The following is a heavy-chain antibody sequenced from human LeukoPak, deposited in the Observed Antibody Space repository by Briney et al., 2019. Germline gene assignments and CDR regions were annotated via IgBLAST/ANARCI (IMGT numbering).Heavy chain of an antibody. Sequence: ASVKVSCKASGYTFTGYYMHWVRQAPGQGLEWMGWINPNSGGTNYAQKFQGRVTMTRDTSISTAYMELSRLRSDDTAVYYCARSYCSSTSCLEGAWFDPWGQGTLVTVSS. CDR2: INPNSGGT. CDR3: ARSYCSSTSCLEGAWFDP. D-gene: IGHD2-2*01. V-gene: IGHV1-2*02. CDR1: GYTFTGYY. J-gene: IGHJ5*02.